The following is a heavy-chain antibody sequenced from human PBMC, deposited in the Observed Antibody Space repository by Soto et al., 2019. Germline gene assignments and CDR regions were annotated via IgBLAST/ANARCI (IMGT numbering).Heavy chain of an antibody. D-gene: IGHD3-3*01. CDR3: ARDLNHDFWTDPYHFFGMDV. Sequence: GSVKCYDRASSYAVTSYYINWVRQAPGQGLEWMGIINPTGGSATYAQTFRGRLIVTRDTSKTMVYMELSSLIFDDTAVYFCARDLNHDFWTDPYHFFGMDVWGQGTTVSVSS. V-gene: IGHV1-46*01. J-gene: IGHJ6*01. CDR2: INPTGGSA. CDR1: SYAVTSYY.